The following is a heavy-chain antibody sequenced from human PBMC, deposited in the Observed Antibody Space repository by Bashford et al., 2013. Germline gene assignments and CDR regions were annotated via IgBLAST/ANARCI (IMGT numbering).Heavy chain of an antibody. J-gene: IGHJ4*02. CDR3: AREGDSTVDY. V-gene: IGHV4-59*12. D-gene: IGHD2-2*01. CDR2: VYHSGST. CDR1: GGSISTYY. Sequence: SETLSLTCTVSGGSISTYYWSWIRQPPREGAWSGLGKVYHSGSTNYNPSLKSRVTISVDKSKNQFSLKLSSVTAADTAVYYCAREGDSTVDYWGQGTLVTVSS.